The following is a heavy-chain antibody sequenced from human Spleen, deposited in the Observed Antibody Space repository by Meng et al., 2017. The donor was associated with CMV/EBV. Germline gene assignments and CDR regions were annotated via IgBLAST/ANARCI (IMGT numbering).Heavy chain of an antibody. J-gene: IGHJ6*02. D-gene: IGHD3-22*01. CDR1: GFTFDDYT. V-gene: IGHV3-43*01. CDR2: ISWDGGST. CDR3: ARGYYFDSRTYGYYYYGMDV. Sequence: GGSLRLSCAASGFTFDDYTMHWVRQAPGKGLEWVSLISWDGGSTYYADSVKGRFTISRDNSRNALYLQMNSLRAEDTAVYYCARGYYFDSRTYGYYYYGMDVWGQGTTVTVSS.